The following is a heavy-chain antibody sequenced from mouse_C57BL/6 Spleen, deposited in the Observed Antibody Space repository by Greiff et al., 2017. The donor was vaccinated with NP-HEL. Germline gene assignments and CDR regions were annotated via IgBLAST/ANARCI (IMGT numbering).Heavy chain of an antibody. CDR1: GYTFTSYW. CDR3: ARLRGDYFDY. V-gene: IGHV1-69*01. J-gene: IGHJ2*01. Sequence: QVQLQQPGAELVMPGASVKLSCKASGYTFTSYWMHWVKQRPGQGLEWIGEIDPSDSYTNYNQKFKGKSTLTVDKSSSTAYMQLSSLTSEDSAVYYCARLRGDYFDYWGQGTTLTVSS. CDR2: IDPSDSYT.